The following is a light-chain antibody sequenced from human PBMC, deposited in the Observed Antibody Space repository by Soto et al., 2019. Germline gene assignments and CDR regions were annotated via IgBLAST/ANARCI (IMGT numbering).Light chain of an antibody. Sequence: DIVLTQSPGSLSLSPGERATLSCRASQSVSSSFLAWYQQKPGQAPRLHIYGSSRRATGIPDRFTGSGSGTDFTLTISRLEPEDFAVYYCQQDDSSLTFGLGTKVEIK. V-gene: IGKV3-20*01. CDR3: QQDDSSLT. CDR1: QSVSSSF. CDR2: GSS. J-gene: IGKJ1*01.